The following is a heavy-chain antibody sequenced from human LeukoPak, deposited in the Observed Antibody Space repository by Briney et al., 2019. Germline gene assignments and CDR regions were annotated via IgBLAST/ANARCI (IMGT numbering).Heavy chain of an antibody. J-gene: IGHJ4*02. D-gene: IGHD6-13*01. Sequence: AGESLQISCKGSGSSFTSYWISWVRQMPGKGLEWMGTIDPSDSYTNYSPSFQGHVTTSADKSISTVYLQWSSLKASDTATYYCARHQRYSSNWYSDYWGQGTLVTVSS. V-gene: IGHV5-10-1*01. CDR1: GSSFTSYW. CDR2: IDPSDSYT. CDR3: ARHQRYSSNWYSDY.